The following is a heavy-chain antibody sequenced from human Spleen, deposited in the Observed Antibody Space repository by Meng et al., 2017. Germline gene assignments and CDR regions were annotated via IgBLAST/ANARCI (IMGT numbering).Heavy chain of an antibody. V-gene: IGHV4-39*07. J-gene: IGHJ4*02. Sequence: GSLRLSCTVSGDSIGSSEYYWGWVRLPPGKGPEWIGSVFQSGNTYYSPSLKSRVTISVDTSKNQLSLRLTSVTAADTAVYYCARDRIRYFDYWGQGTLVTVSS. CDR3: ARDRIRYFDY. CDR1: GDSIGSSEYY. D-gene: IGHD3-9*01. CDR2: VFQSGNT.